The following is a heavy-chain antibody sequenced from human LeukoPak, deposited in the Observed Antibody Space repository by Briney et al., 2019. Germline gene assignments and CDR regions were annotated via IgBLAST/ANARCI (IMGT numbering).Heavy chain of an antibody. CDR2: IIPILGIA. Sequence: ASVKVSCKASGGTFSSYAISWVRQAPGQGLEWMGRIIPILGIANYAQKFQGRVTITADKSTSTAYMELSSLRSEDTAVYYCARVVYSSSGEYYYYGMDVWGQGTTVTVSS. CDR1: GGTFSSYA. CDR3: ARVVYSSSGEYYYYGMDV. D-gene: IGHD6-13*01. V-gene: IGHV1-69*04. J-gene: IGHJ6*02.